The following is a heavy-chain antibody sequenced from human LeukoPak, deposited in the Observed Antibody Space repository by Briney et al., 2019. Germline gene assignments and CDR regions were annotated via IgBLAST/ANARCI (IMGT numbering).Heavy chain of an antibody. CDR3: ARHSTVTTIDF. Sequence: SETLSLTCTVSGGSISSHFWSWIRQPPGKGLEWIGNIYNSGTTNYNPSLESRVTISVDTSKNQLSLQLTSVTAADTAVYYCARHSTVTTIDFWGQGTLVTVSS. CDR1: GGSISSHF. V-gene: IGHV4-59*08. CDR2: IYNSGTT. J-gene: IGHJ4*02. D-gene: IGHD4-17*01.